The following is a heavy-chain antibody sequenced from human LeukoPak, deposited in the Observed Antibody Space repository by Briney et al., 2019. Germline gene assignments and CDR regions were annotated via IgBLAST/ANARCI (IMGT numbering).Heavy chain of an antibody. CDR1: GGSISSSSYY. V-gene: IGHV4-39*07. D-gene: IGHD6-13*01. Sequence: SETLSLTCTVSGGSISSSSYYWGWIRQPPGKGLEWIGSIYYSGSTYYNPSLRSRVTISVDTSKNQFSLKLSSVTAADTAVYYCARGIAAAGMDYWGQGTLVTVSS. CDR2: IYYSGST. J-gene: IGHJ4*02. CDR3: ARGIAAAGMDY.